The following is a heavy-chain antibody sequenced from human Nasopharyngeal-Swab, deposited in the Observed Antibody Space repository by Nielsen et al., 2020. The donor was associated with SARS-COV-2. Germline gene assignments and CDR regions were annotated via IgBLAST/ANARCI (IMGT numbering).Heavy chain of an antibody. Sequence: ASVKVSCKASGYTFTSYGISWVRQAPGQGLEWMGWISAYNSNTNYAQKLQGRVTMTTDTSTSTAYMELRSLRSDDTAVYYCARDRGIVATIEEFDYWGQGTLVTVSS. CDR1: GYTFTSYG. CDR3: ARDRGIVATIEEFDY. V-gene: IGHV1-18*01. CDR2: ISAYNSNT. D-gene: IGHD5-12*01. J-gene: IGHJ4*02.